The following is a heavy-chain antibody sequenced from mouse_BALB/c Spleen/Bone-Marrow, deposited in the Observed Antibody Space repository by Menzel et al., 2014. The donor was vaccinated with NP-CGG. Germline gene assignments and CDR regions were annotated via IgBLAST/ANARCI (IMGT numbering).Heavy chain of an antibody. CDR3: ARDPVYDNYDAMDY. CDR2: IWAGGST. Sequence: QVQLQQSGPGLVAPSQSLSITCTVSGFSLTSYGVHWVRQPPGKGLEWLGVIWAGGSTNYNSALMSRLSISKDSSKSQVFLKMNSLQTDDTAMYYCARDPVYDNYDAMDYWGQGTSVTVSS. V-gene: IGHV2-9*02. D-gene: IGHD2-3*01. CDR1: GFSLTSYG. J-gene: IGHJ4*01.